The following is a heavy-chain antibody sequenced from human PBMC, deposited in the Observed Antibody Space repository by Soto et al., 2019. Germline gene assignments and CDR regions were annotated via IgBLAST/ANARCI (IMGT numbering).Heavy chain of an antibody. Sequence: SETLSLTCTVSGGSMNAHFWSWIRQPPGKGLEWIGSIDYSGSTYYNPSLKSRVTISVDTSKNHFSLKLGSVTAADTALYYCSRRAPEGFDPWGQGTLVTVSS. J-gene: IGHJ5*02. CDR1: GGSMNAHF. V-gene: IGHV4-39*02. CDR2: IDYSGST. CDR3: SRRAPEGFDP.